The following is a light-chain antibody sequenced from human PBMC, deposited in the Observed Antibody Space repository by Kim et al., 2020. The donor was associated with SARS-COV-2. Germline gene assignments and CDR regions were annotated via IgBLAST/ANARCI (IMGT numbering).Light chain of an antibody. Sequence: SSELTQDPAVSVALGQTVRITCQGDSLRSYYASWYQQKPGQAPVLVIYGKNNRPSGIPDRFSGSSSGNTASLTITGAQAEDEADYYCNSQDSSGNHLVFG. J-gene: IGLJ3*02. CDR3: NSQDSSGNHLV. V-gene: IGLV3-19*01. CDR1: SLRSYY. CDR2: GKN.